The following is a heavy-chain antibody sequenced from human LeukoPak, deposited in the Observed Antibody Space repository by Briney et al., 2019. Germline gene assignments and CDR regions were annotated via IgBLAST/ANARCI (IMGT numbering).Heavy chain of an antibody. V-gene: IGHV3-48*01. D-gene: IGHD5-24*01. CDR1: GFTFGDYS. J-gene: IGHJ4*02. CDR3: ARDYKYAFDN. Sequence: GGSLRLSRAASGFTFGDYSMNWVRQAPGKGLEWISYIGIDSGNTNYADSVKGRFTISGDKAKNSLYLQMNSLRVEDTAVYYCARDYKYAFDNWGQGTLVTVSS. CDR2: IGIDSGNT.